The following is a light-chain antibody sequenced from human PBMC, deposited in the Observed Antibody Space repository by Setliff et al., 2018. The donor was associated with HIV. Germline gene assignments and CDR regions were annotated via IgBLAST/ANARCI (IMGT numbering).Light chain of an antibody. V-gene: IGLV2-14*03. Sequence: LTQPASVSGSPGQSITLSCTGTSSDVGGYNYVSWYQQNPGKAPKVMIYDVSKRPSGVSNRFSASKSGNTASLTIFGLQAEDEADYYCSSYTSSSTYVFGTGTKVTVL. J-gene: IGLJ1*01. CDR1: SSDVGGYNY. CDR2: DVS. CDR3: SSYTSSSTYV.